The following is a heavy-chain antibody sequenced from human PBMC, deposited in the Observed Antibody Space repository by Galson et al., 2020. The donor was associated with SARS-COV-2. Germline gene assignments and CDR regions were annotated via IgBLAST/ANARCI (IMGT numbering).Heavy chain of an antibody. Sequence: GGSLRLSCAASGFTFRNYWMSWVRQAPGKGLEWVANIKQDGSEKYYVDSVKGRFTISRDNTKNSLYLQMNSLRAEDTAVYYCARDPIVGATTFQYFQHWGQGTLVTVSS. J-gene: IGHJ1*01. D-gene: IGHD1-26*01. CDR1: GFTFRNYW. CDR3: ARDPIVGATTFQYFQH. CDR2: IKQDGSEK. V-gene: IGHV3-7*01.